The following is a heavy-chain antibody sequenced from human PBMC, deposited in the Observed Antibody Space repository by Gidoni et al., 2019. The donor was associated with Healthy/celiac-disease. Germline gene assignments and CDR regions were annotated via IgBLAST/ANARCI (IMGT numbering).Heavy chain of an antibody. CDR3: AGDY. CDR1: GFPFSSYA. V-gene: IGHV3-23*01. CDR2: SSGSGGST. J-gene: IGHJ4*02. Sequence: EVQLLESGGGLVQPGGSLRLSCAASGFPFSSYAMRWVRQAPGKGLEWVSASSGSGGSTYYADSVKGRFTISRDNSKNTLYLQMNSLRAEDTAVYYCAGDYWGQGTLVTVSS.